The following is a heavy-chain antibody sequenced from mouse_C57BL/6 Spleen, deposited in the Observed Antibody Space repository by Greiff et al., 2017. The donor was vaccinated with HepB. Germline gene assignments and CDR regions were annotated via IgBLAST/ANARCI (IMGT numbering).Heavy chain of an antibody. V-gene: IGHV1-52*01. CDR3: ARGYYGSSHGYFDV. Sequence: QVQLKQPGAELVRPGSSVKLSCKASGYTFTSYWMHWVKQRPIQGLEWIGNIDPSDSETHYNQKFKDKATLTVDKSSSTAYMQLSSLTSEDSAVYYCARGYYGSSHGYFDVWGTGTTVTVSS. D-gene: IGHD1-1*01. CDR2: IDPSDSET. J-gene: IGHJ1*03. CDR1: GYTFTSYW.